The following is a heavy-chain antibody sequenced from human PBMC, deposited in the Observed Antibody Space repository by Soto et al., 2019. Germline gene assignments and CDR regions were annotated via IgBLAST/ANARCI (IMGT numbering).Heavy chain of an antibody. CDR3: ARLVNYYFGLDV. CDR2: IYPGDSDT. Sequence: EAQLVQSGAEVKKPGESIKISFKASDTTHWIGWVRQKPGKGLEWMVIIYPGDSDTKYSPSFPGQVTISVDKSISTAYLHWSSLQASDTATYYCARLVNYYFGLDVWGLGTTVTVSS. CDR1: DTTHW. J-gene: IGHJ6*02. V-gene: IGHV5-51*01.